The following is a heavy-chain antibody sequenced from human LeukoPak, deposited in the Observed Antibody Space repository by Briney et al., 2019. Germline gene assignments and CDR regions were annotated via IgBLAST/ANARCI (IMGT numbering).Heavy chain of an antibody. J-gene: IGHJ5*02. CDR3: ARLLHYSWFDP. V-gene: IGHV4-31*03. Sequence: SETLSLTCTVSGXSINSGDYYWTWIRQHPGKGLEWIGNIYYSGITYYNPSLKSRVTISVDTSKNQFSLKLSSVTAADTAVYYCARLLHYSWFDPWGQGTLVTVSS. CDR2: IYYSGIT. CDR1: GXSINSGDYY.